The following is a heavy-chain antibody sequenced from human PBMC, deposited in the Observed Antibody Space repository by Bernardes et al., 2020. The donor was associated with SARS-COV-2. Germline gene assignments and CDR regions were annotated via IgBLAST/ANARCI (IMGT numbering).Heavy chain of an antibody. CDR1: GFTFSSYW. V-gene: IGHV3-7*01. J-gene: IGHJ3*02. CDR3: ARAKGYRSSLGRDAFDI. D-gene: IGHD6-13*01. Sequence: GGSLRLSCAASGFTFSSYWMTWVRQAPGKGLEWVANIKQDGSEKEYVDSVKGRFTISRDNAKNSLYLQMNSLRAEDTAVYHCARAKGYRSSLGRDAFDIWGQGTMVTVSS. CDR2: IKQDGSEK.